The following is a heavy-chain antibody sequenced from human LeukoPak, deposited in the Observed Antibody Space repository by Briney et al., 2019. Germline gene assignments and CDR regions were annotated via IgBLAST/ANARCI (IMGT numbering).Heavy chain of an antibody. Sequence: SETLSLTCAVSGGSISSSNWWSWVRQPPGKGLEWIGEIYLSGSTNYNPSLKSRVTISVDKSKNYFSLKLSSVTAADTAVYYCARALGYSSSWNFDYWGQGTLVTVSS. V-gene: IGHV4-4*02. D-gene: IGHD6-13*01. CDR3: ARALGYSSSWNFDY. J-gene: IGHJ4*02. CDR2: IYLSGST. CDR1: GGSISSSNW.